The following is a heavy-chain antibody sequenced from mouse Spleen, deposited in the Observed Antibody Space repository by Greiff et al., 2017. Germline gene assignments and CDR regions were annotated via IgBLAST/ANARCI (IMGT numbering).Heavy chain of an antibody. CDR3: AIGGYTVYDGSYDYAMDY. D-gene: IGHD2-1*01. V-gene: IGHV1-74*01. CDR1: GYTFTSYW. J-gene: IGHJ4*01. CDR2: IHPSDSDT. Sequence: QVQLKQPGAELVKPGASVKVSCKASGYTFTSYWMHWVKQRPGQGLEWIGRIHPSDSDTNYNQKFKGKATLTVDKSSSTAYMQLSSLTSEDSAVYYCAIGGYTVYDGSYDYAMDYWGQGTSVTVSS.